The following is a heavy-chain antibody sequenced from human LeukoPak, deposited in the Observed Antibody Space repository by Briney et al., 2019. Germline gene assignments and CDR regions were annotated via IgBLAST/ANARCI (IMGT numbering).Heavy chain of an antibody. CDR1: GFTFSSYA. V-gene: IGHV3-30-3*01. CDR2: ISYDGSNK. CDR3: ARDLEMYNSLINDY. D-gene: IGHD3-3*01. Sequence: GGSLRLSCAASGFTFSSYAVHWVRQAPGKGLEWVAVISYDGSNKYYADSVKGRFTISRDNSKNTLYLQMNSLRAEDTAVYYCARDLEMYNSLINDYWGQGTLVTVSS. J-gene: IGHJ4*02.